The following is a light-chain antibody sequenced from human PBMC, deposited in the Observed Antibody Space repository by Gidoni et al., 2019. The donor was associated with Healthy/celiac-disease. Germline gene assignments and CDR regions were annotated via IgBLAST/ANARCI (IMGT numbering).Light chain of an antibody. Sequence: DIVLTQSPATLSLSPGERATLSCRASQSVSSYLAWYQQKPGQAPRLLIYAASNRATGIPARFSGSGSGTDFTLTISSLEPEDFAVYYCQQRSNWPLITFGPGTKVDIK. CDR3: QQRSNWPLIT. CDR1: QSVSSY. V-gene: IGKV3-11*01. CDR2: AAS. J-gene: IGKJ3*01.